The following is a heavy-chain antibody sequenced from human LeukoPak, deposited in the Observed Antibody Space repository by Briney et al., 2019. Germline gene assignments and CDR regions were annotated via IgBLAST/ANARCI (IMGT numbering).Heavy chain of an antibody. CDR2: MNPNSGNT. CDR1: GYTFTSYD. Sequence: ASVKVSCKASGYTFTSYDINWVRQATRQGLEWMGWMNPNSGNTGYAQKFQGRVTITRNTSISTAYMELSSLRSEDTAVYYCARGAPLEWVYNWFDPWGQGTLVTVSS. V-gene: IGHV1-8*03. J-gene: IGHJ5*02. D-gene: IGHD3-3*01. CDR3: ARGAPLEWVYNWFDP.